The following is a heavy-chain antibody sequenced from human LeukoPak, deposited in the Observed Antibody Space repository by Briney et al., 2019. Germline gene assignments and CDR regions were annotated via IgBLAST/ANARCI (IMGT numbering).Heavy chain of an antibody. CDR3: ARVNWFGELLMGFDY. CDR1: GYTFTGYY. CDR2: INPNSGGT. J-gene: IGHJ4*02. D-gene: IGHD3-10*01. V-gene: IGHV1-2*04. Sequence: GASVKVSCKASGYTFTGYYMHWVRQAPGQGLEWMGWINPNSGGTNYAQKFQGWVTMTRDTSISTAYMELSRLRSDDTAVYYCARVNWFGELLMGFDYWGQGTLVTVSS.